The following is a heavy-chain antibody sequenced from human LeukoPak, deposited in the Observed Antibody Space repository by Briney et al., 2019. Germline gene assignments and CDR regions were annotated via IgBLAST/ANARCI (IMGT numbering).Heavy chain of an antibody. J-gene: IGHJ3*02. Sequence: GRSLRLSCAASGFTFSNYGMHWVRQAPGKGLEWVAVMSYDGSDTYYADSVKGRFTISRDNSKNTLYLQMNSLRDEDTAVYYCTRGYSGISIYAFDIWGRGTMVTVSS. CDR1: GFTFSNYG. V-gene: IGHV3-30*03. CDR3: TRGYSGISIYAFDI. CDR2: MSYDGSDT. D-gene: IGHD5-12*01.